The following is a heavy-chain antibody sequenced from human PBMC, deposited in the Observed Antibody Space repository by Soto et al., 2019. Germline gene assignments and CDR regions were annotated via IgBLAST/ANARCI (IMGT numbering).Heavy chain of an antibody. CDR3: ARWGGLDCSGGSCFKKPFDY. D-gene: IGHD2-15*01. CDR1: GGTFNNYA. CDR2: IIPISGTT. J-gene: IGHJ4*02. Sequence: QVQLVQSGAEVKKPGSSAKVSCKASGGTFNNYAINWVRQAPREGLEWMGGIIPISGTTNYAQKFQGRVTITADKSTSTVYMELTSLRSEDTALYYCARWGGLDCSGGSCFKKPFDYWGQGTLVTVSS. V-gene: IGHV1-69*06.